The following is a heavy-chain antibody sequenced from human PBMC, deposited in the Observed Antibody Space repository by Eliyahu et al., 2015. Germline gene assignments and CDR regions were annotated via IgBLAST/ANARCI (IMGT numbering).Heavy chain of an antibody. D-gene: IGHD4-17*01. CDR3: AKESGFGDYDS. CDR2: IYXSGTT. CDR1: GASISTGGYX. V-gene: IGHV4-31*03. J-gene: IGHJ5*01. Sequence: QVQLQESGPGLVKPSETLSXTCTVSGASISTGGYXWSWVRQHPGKGLEWIGYIYXSGTTYSHPSLKSRLTISIDTSKNQFSLKLTSVTAADTAMYYCAKESGFGDYDSWGRGTLVTVSS.